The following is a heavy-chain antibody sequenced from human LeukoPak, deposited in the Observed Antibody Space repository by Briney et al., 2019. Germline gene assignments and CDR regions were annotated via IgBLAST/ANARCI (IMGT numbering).Heavy chain of an antibody. V-gene: IGHV1-2*02. CDR3: ARAGAWDYNDSSGYHNGAFDI. Sequence: GASVKVSCKASGYTFTGYYMHWVRQAPGQGLEWMGWINRNSGGTNYAQKFQGRVTMTRDTSISTVYMELSRLRSDDTAFYYCARAGAWDYNDSSGYHNGAFDIWGQGTMVTVSS. J-gene: IGHJ3*02. CDR1: GYTFTGYY. D-gene: IGHD3-22*01. CDR2: INRNSGGT.